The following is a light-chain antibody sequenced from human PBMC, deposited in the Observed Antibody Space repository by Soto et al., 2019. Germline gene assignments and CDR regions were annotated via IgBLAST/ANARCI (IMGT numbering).Light chain of an antibody. J-gene: IGKJ5*01. CDR3: QLSYSTPIT. CDR2: AAS. CDR1: QSISSY. V-gene: IGKV1-39*01. Sequence: DIQMTQSHSSLSASVGDRVTITCRASQSISSYLNWYQQKPGKAPKLLIYAASSLQSGVPSRFSGSGSGTDFTLTISSLQPEDFATYYCQLSYSTPITFGQGTRLEIK.